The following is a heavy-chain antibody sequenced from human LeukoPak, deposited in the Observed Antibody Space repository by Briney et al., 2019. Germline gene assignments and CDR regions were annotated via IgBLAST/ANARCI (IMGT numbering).Heavy chain of an antibody. CDR2: IYHGSA. CDR3: AREGGRQWLVSGALDS. D-gene: IGHD6-19*01. CDR1: DDSVSSSRYY. J-gene: IGHJ5*01. Sequence: SETLSLTCTVSDDSVSSSRYYWTCIRQPPGKGLEWIGYIYHGSATYNPSLESRVTLSMDTSKNQYSLKMTSVTAADTAVYYCAREGGRQWLVSGALDSWGQGTLVTVSS. V-gene: IGHV4-61*01.